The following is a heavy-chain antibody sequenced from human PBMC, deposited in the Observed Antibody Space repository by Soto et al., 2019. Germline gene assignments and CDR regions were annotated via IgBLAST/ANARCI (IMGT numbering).Heavy chain of an antibody. CDR1: GGTFSSYA. V-gene: IGHV1-69*13. Sequence: ASVKVSCKTSGGTFSSYAISWVRQAPGQGLEWMGGIIPIFGTANYAQKFQGRVTITADESTSTAYMELSSLRSEDTAVYYCARFDSGDYGFDYWGRGTLVTVSS. CDR3: ARFDSGDYGFDY. J-gene: IGHJ4*02. D-gene: IGHD4-17*01. CDR2: IIPIFGTA.